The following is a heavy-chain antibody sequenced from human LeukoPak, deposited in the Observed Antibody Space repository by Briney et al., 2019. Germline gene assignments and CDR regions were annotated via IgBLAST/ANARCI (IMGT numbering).Heavy chain of an antibody. CDR1: GGSISSYY. CDR2: IYIRGNT. V-gene: IGHV4-4*07. D-gene: IGHD4-23*01. J-gene: IGHJ4*02. CDR3: ARVSLNSYGGVFYFDY. Sequence: SETLSLTCTVSGGSISSYYWSWIRQPAGKGLEWIGRIYIRGNTNYNPSLKSRVTMSLDTSKNQFSLKLRSVTAADTAVYYCARVSLNSYGGVFYFDYWGQGTLVTVSS.